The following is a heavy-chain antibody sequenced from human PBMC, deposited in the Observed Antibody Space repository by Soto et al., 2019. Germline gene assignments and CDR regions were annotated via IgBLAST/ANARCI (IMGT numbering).Heavy chain of an antibody. J-gene: IGHJ3*02. Sequence: SETLSLTCTVSGGSISSYYWSWIRQPPGKGLEWIGYIYYSGSTNYNPSLKSRVTISVDTSKNQFSLKLSSVTAADTAVYYCARAYNWNDGAFDIWGQGTMVTVSS. CDR1: GGSISSYY. CDR3: ARAYNWNDGAFDI. CDR2: IYYSGST. D-gene: IGHD1-20*01. V-gene: IGHV4-59*01.